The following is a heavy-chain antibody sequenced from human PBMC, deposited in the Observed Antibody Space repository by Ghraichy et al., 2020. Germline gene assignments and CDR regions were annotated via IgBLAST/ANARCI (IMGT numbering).Heavy chain of an antibody. CDR3: AKERWSYQTLSYFDY. CDR2: ISWDGGST. CDR1: GFTFDDYT. V-gene: IGHV3-43*01. J-gene: IGHJ4*02. Sequence: GGSLRLSCAASGFTFDDYTMHWVRQAPGKGLEWVSLISWDGGSTYYADSVKGRFTISRDNSKNSLYLQMNSLRTEDTALYYCAKERWSYQTLSYFDYWGQGTLVTVSS. D-gene: IGHD1-26*01.